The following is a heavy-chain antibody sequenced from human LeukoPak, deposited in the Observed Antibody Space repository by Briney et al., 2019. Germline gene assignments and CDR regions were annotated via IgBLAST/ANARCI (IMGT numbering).Heavy chain of an antibody. Sequence: GGSLRLSCAGSGFSFSNYWMAWVRQAPGKGPEWVANMKQDGSARHYADSVKGRFTISRDNAQNSVYLQMNSLRAEDTAVYYCARDVVGSLDYCGLGALVTVSS. CDR3: ARDVVGSLDY. CDR2: MKQDGSAR. CDR1: GFSFSNYW. D-gene: IGHD2-15*01. J-gene: IGHJ4*02. V-gene: IGHV3-7*01.